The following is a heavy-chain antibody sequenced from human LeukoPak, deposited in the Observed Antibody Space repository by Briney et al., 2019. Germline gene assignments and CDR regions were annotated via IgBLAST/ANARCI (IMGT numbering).Heavy chain of an antibody. D-gene: IGHD2-2*01. Sequence: GGSLRLSCAASGFTFSSYWMSWVRQAPGKGLEWVANIKQDGSEKYYVDSVKGRFTISRDATKNSLYLQMNSLRAEDTAVYYCARTADRKYCSSTSCPMDVWGKGTTVTVSS. J-gene: IGHJ6*03. V-gene: IGHV3-7*01. CDR2: IKQDGSEK. CDR3: ARTADRKYCSSTSCPMDV. CDR1: GFTFSSYW.